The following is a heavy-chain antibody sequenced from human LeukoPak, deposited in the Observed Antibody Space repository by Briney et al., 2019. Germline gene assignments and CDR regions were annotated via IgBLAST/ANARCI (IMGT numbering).Heavy chain of an antibody. Sequence: SETLSLTCTVSGGSISSRTYYWGWIRQPPGKGLEWIGSIYYSGSTFYNPSLKSRVTISGDTSKNQFSLKLSSVTSADAAVYYCARGPDYSSSYAANWFDPWGQGTLVTVSS. J-gene: IGHJ5*02. CDR2: IYYSGST. V-gene: IGHV4-39*01. CDR3: ARGPDYSSSYAANWFDP. CDR1: GGSISSRTYY. D-gene: IGHD6-13*01.